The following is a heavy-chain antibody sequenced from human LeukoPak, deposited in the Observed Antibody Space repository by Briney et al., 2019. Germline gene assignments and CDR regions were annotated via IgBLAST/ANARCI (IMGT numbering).Heavy chain of an antibody. CDR1: GFTFSSYD. V-gene: IGHV3-30*02. CDR2: IRYDGSNK. D-gene: IGHD5-12*01. CDR3: AKDYVDIVATIGYGFDY. J-gene: IGHJ4*02. Sequence: SGGSLRLSCAASGFTFSSYDMHWVRQAPGKGLEWVALIRYDGSNKYNADSVKGRITISRDNSKNTLYLQMNSLRAEDTAVYYCAKDYVDIVATIGYGFDYWGQGTLVTVSS.